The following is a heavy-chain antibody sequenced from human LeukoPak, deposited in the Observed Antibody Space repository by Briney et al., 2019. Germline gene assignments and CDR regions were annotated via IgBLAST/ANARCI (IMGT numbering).Heavy chain of an antibody. J-gene: IGHJ4*02. CDR3: TTVHHYSNPYYFDY. CDR1: GFTFSGSA. CDR2: IKSKTDGGTT. V-gene: IGHV3-15*01. D-gene: IGHD6-13*01. Sequence: GGSLKLSCAASGFTFSGSAVHWVRQASGKGLEWVGRIKSKTDGGTTDYATPVKSRFTISRDDSKNTLYLQMNSLKTEDTAVYYCTTVHHYSNPYYFDYWGQGTLVTVSS.